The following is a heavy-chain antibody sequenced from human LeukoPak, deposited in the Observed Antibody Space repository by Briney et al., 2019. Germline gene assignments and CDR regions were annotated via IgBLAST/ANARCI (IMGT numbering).Heavy chain of an antibody. V-gene: IGHV3-53*01. CDR2: IYSGGST. CDR3: ARDPSSGSHSGDY. D-gene: IGHD1-26*01. CDR1: GFTVSSNY. Sequence: GGSLRLSCAASGFTVSSNYMSWVRQAPGKGLEWVSVIYSGGSTYYADSVKGRFTISRDNSKNTLYLQMNSLRAEDTAVYYCARDPSSGSHSGDYSGQGTLVTVSS. J-gene: IGHJ4*02.